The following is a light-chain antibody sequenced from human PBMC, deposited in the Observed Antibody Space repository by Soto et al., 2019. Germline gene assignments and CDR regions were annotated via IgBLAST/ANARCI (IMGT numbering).Light chain of an antibody. J-gene: IGLJ2*01. CDR2: EGF. CDR3: CSYAGRSTWDVV. Sequence: QSALTQPASVSGSPGQSITISCTGTSSDVGGSGLVSWYQFHPGKAPKLLIFEGFKRPSGVSNRSSGSKSGSTASLTISGLQVEDEADYYCCSYAGRSTWDVVFGGGTKLTVL. V-gene: IGLV2-23*01. CDR1: SSDVGGSGL.